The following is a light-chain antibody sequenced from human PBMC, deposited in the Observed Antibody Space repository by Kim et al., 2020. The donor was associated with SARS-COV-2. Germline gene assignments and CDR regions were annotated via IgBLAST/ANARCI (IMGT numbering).Light chain of an antibody. CDR3: QQYYGSPLT. CDR1: HSVINNY. V-gene: IGKV3-20*01. CDR2: GAS. Sequence: EIVLTQSPATLSLSPGERGTLSCRASHSVINNYLAWYQQKPGQAPRLLIYGASSRATGIPDRFSGSGSGTDFTLTINRLEPEDCAVYYCQQYYGSPLTFGGGTKVEIK. J-gene: IGKJ4*01.